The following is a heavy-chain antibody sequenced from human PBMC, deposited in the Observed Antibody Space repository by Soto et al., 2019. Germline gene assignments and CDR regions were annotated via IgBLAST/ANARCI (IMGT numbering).Heavy chain of an antibody. CDR3: TRSSGSYKYFDL. D-gene: IGHD1-26*01. CDR2: TRNRANSYTT. CDR1: GFTVSDYY. V-gene: IGHV3-72*01. J-gene: IGHJ2*01. Sequence: GGSLRLSCAASGFTVSDYYMDWVRQATGKGLEWVARTRNRANSYTTEYAASVKGRFSISRDNSKNSLYLQMNSLKTEDTAVYYCTRSSGSYKYFDLWGRGTLVTVSS.